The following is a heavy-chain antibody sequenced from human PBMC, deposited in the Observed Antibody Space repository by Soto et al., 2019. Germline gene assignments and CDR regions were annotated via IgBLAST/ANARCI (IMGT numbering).Heavy chain of an antibody. CDR2: IWADGKED. Sequence: VHLLESGGGVVPPGRSLRLSCTASGFTFSQFGMHWVRQAPGKGLQGVALIWADGKEDYFGGSVKGRFTISRDNSKNTLYLHIDILTVDDTAVYYCARDRGRPFDYWGQGTLVTVSS. D-gene: IGHD3-10*01. J-gene: IGHJ4*02. V-gene: IGHV3-33*01. CDR3: ARDRGRPFDY. CDR1: GFTFSQFG.